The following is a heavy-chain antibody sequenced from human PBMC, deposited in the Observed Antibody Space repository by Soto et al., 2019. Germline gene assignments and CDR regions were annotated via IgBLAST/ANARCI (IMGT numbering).Heavy chain of an antibody. CDR2: IYYTGST. CDR3: VRAGSGTFAP. Sequence: QVQLQESGPGLVKPSQTLSLTCTVSGASISNGGYHWGWIRQHPGKGLEWIGYIYYTGSTSYNPSHKRRVTISVDTPKNKCSLTLISVTVADLAVYYCVRAGSGTFAPFGQGTLVTVSS. V-gene: IGHV4-31*03. D-gene: IGHD3-10*01. CDR1: GASISNGGYH. J-gene: IGHJ5*02.